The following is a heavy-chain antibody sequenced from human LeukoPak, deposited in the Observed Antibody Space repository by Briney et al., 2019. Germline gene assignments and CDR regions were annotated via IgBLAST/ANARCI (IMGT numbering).Heavy chain of an antibody. J-gene: IGHJ4*02. D-gene: IGHD2-15*01. V-gene: IGHV3-23*01. CDR1: GFTVSSNY. CDR2: ISTDGIST. CDR3: AKGSSAGRPYYFDY. Sequence: GGSLRLSCAASGFTVSSNYMSWVRQAPGMGLEWVSAISTDGISTYHADSVKGRFTISRDNSKNTLYLQMNSLRAEDTAIYYCAKGSSAGRPYYFDYWGQGTLVTVSS.